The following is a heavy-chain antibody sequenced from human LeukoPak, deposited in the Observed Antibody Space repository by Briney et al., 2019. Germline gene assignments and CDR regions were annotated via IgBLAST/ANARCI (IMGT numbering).Heavy chain of an antibody. CDR1: GFTFSSYS. CDR2: ISSSSSYI. V-gene: IGHV3-21*01. CDR3: AREGPRGYYYMDV. J-gene: IGHJ6*03. Sequence: GGSLRLSCAASGFTFSSYSMNWVRQAPGKGLEWVSSISSSSSYIYYADSVKGRFTISRDNAKNSLYLQMNSLRAEDTAVYYCAREGPRGYYYMDVWGKGTTVTISS.